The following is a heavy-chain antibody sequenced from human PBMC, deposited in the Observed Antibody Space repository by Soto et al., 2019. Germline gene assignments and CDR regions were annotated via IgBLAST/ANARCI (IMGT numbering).Heavy chain of an antibody. J-gene: IGHJ5*02. CDR1: GGTFSSYA. D-gene: IGHD3-22*01. CDR2: IIPIFGTA. V-gene: IGHV1-69*12. CDR3: ARDRGPSSGYYPYWFDP. Sequence: QVQLVQSGAEVKKPGSSVKVSCKASGGTFSSYAITWVRQAPGQGLEWMGGIIPIFGTANYAQKFQARVTITADEPTTTAYIDLSSLSSEDTAVYYCARDRGPSSGYYPYWFDPWGQGTLVTVSS.